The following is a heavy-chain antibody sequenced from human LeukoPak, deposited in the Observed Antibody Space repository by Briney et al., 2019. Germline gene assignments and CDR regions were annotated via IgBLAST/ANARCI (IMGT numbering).Heavy chain of an antibody. D-gene: IGHD1-14*01. Sequence: SETLPLTCAFSGSFISNYCCWCIRQPPGKGLEWIGYIHYSGNTNYNPSLKSRVTISVDTSKNQFSLKVSSVTAADTAVYYCGSEGTAGTNRNWMDFWGQGTMVTVSS. CDR2: IHYSGNT. CDR3: GSEGTAGTNRNWMDF. V-gene: IGHV4-59*01. J-gene: IGHJ5*01. CDR1: GSFISNYC.